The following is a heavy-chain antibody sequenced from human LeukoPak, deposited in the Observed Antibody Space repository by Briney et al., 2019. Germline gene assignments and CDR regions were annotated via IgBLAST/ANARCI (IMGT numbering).Heavy chain of an antibody. CDR2: IDPSDSYT. CDR1: GYIFTSYW. CDR3: ARQPKWLRFFPKFPDY. V-gene: IGHV5-10-1*01. Sequence: GESLKISCKGSGYIFTSYWISWVRQMPGKGLEWMGRIDPSDSYTNYSPSFQGHVTISADKSISTAYLQWSSLKASDTAMYYCARQPKWLRFFPKFPDYWGQGTLVTVSS. J-gene: IGHJ4*02. D-gene: IGHD5-12*01.